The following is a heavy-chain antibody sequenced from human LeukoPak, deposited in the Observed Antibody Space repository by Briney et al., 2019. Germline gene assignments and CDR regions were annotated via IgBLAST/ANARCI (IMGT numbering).Heavy chain of an antibody. D-gene: IGHD3-22*01. V-gene: IGHV3-48*04. CDR1: GFTFSSYS. J-gene: IGHJ4*02. CDR2: ISSSSSTI. CDR3: ARGGQQTYYYDSSGYGY. Sequence: GGSLRLSCAASGFTFSSYSMNWVRQAPGKGLEWVSYISSSSSTIYYADSVKGRFTISRDNAKNSLYLQMNSLRAEDTAVYYCARGGQQTYYYDSSGYGYWGQGTLVTVSS.